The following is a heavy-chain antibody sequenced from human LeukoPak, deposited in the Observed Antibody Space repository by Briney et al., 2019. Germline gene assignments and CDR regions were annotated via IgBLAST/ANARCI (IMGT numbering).Heavy chain of an antibody. CDR2: IYYSGST. V-gene: IGHV4-59*01. CDR3: ARFPVANYYDSSGNWFDP. Sequence: SETLSLTCTVSGGSISSYYWSWIRQPPGKGLEWIGYIYYSGSTNYNPSLKSRVTISVDTSKNQFSLKLSSVTAADTAVYYCARFPVANYYDSSGNWFDPWGQGTLVTVSS. D-gene: IGHD3-22*01. J-gene: IGHJ5*02. CDR1: GGSISSYY.